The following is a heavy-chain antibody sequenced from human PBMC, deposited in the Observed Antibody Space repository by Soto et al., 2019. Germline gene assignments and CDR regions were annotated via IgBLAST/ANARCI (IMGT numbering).Heavy chain of an antibody. Sequence: QVQLVQSGAEVKKPGSSVKVSCKASGGTFSSYAISWVRQAPGQGLEWMGGIIPIFGTANYAQKFQGRVTITADESTSTTYMELSSLRSEETAVYYCARCVTIVGATNGWFDPWGQGTLVTVSS. D-gene: IGHD1-26*01. V-gene: IGHV1-69*01. CDR2: IIPIFGTA. J-gene: IGHJ5*02. CDR3: ARCVTIVGATNGWFDP. CDR1: GGTFSSYA.